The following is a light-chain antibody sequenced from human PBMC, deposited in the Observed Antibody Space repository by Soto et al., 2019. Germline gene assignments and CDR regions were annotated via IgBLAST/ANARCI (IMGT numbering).Light chain of an antibody. V-gene: IGKV3-20*01. CDR1: QTVSSTY. CDR3: QKYGNSMVT. J-gene: IGKJ3*01. CDR2: GAS. Sequence: EIVLKQSPGTLSLSPGARATLSGRASQTVSSTYLAWYQQKPGQAPRLLIYGASSRATGIPDRFSGSGSGTDFTLTISRLEPEEFAVYYCQKYGNSMVTFGTGTKVDIK.